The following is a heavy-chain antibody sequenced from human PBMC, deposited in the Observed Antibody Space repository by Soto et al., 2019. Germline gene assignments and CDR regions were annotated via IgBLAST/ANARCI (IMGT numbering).Heavy chain of an antibody. CDR2: ISAYNGNT. CDR1: GYTFTSYG. J-gene: IGHJ6*03. V-gene: IGHV1-18*01. Sequence: GASVKVSCKASGYTFTSYGISWVRPAPGQGLEWMGWISAYNGNTNYAQKLQGRVTMTTDTSTSTAYMELRSLRSDDTAVYYCARVVVVPARYYYYYMDVWGKGTTVTVSS. CDR3: ARVVVVPARYYYYYMDV. D-gene: IGHD2-2*01.